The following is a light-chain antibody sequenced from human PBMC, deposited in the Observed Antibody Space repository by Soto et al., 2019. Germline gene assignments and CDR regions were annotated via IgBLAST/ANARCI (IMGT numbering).Light chain of an antibody. J-gene: IGLJ2*01. Sequence: QSALTQPASVSGSPGQSITISCTGTSSDVGGYNYVSWYQQHPGKAPKLMIYDVSNRPSGVSNRFSGSKSGNTASLTISGLQVEDEADYYCSSYTRSSTLRVFGGGTKVTVL. CDR3: SSYTRSSTLRV. CDR2: DVS. CDR1: SSDVGGYNY. V-gene: IGLV2-14*01.